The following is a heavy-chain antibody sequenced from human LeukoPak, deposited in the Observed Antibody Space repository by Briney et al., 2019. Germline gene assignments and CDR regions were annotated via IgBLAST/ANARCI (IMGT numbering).Heavy chain of an antibody. J-gene: IGHJ6*03. D-gene: IGHD5-18*01. CDR1: GGSISSYY. V-gene: IGHV4-59*01. Sequence: SETLSLTCTVSGGSISSYYWSWIRQPPGKGLEWIGYIYYSGSTNYNPSLKSRVTISVDTSKNQFSLKLSSVTAADTAVYYCARIVDTAMVPPLFCYYYYMDVWGKGTTVTVSS. CDR3: ARIVDTAMVPPLFCYYYYMDV. CDR2: IYYSGST.